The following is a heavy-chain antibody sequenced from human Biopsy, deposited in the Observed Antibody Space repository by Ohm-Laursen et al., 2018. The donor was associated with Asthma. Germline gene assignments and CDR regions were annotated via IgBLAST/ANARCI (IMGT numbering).Heavy chain of an antibody. CDR1: GGSTSSDDYY. CDR3: ARDLGIVGATPDGFNI. D-gene: IGHD1-26*01. CDR2: VYSSGST. Sequence: SQTLSLTCSVSGGSTSSDDYYWTWIRQPPGKGLDWVGYVYSSGSTYYNPSLDSRVMISLDTSKNQFSLSLSSVTAADTAVYFCARDLGIVGATPDGFNIWGQGTLVTVSS. V-gene: IGHV4-30-4*01. J-gene: IGHJ3*02.